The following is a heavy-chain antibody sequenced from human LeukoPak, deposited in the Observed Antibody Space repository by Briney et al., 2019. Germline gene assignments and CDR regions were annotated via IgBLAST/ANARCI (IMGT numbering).Heavy chain of an antibody. CDR2: INHSGST. J-gene: IGHJ4*02. V-gene: IGHV4-34*01. CDR3: ARDFHQRQWLVPPGY. Sequence: PSETLSLTCAVYGGSFSGYYWSWIRQPPGKGLEWIGEINHSGSTNYNPSLKSRVTISVDTSKNQFSLKLSSVTAADTAVYYCARDFHQRQWLVPPGYWGQGTLVTVSS. D-gene: IGHD6-19*01. CDR1: GGSFSGYY.